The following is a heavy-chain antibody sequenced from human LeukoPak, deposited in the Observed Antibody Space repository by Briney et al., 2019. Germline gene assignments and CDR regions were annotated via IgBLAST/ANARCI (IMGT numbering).Heavy chain of an antibody. V-gene: IGHV1-2*02. CDR3: ARGYDILTYYYLDV. D-gene: IGHD3-9*01. J-gene: IGHJ6*03. CDR2: INPKSGGT. Sequence: ASVKVSCKASGYTFTGYYMHWVRQAPGQGLEWMGWINPKSGGTNYAQKFQGRVTMTRDTSISTAYMVLSRLRSDDTAVYYCARGYDILTYYYLDVWGKGTTVTVSS. CDR1: GYTFTGYY.